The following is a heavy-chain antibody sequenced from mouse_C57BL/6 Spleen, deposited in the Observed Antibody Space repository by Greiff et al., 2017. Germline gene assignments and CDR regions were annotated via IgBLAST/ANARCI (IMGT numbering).Heavy chain of an antibody. CDR1: GFTFSDYG. Sequence: EVQLQQSGGGLVKPGGSLKLSCAASGFTFSDYGMHWVRQAPEKGLEWVAYISSGSSTIYYADTVKGRFTISRDNAKNTLFLQMTSLRSEDTAMYYCARDLYNYAMDYWGQGTSVTVSS. J-gene: IGHJ4*01. V-gene: IGHV5-17*01. CDR3: ARDLYNYAMDY. D-gene: IGHD1-3*01. CDR2: ISSGSSTI.